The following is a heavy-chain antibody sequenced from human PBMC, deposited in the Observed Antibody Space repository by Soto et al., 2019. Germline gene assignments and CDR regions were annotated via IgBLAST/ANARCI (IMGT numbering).Heavy chain of an antibody. CDR3: ARDPEELELRRYGMDV. D-gene: IGHD1-7*01. Sequence: SETLSLTCTVSGGSIRSGGYYWSWIRQHPGKGLEWIGYIYYSGSTYYNPSLKSRVTISVDTSKNQFSLKLSSVTAADTAVYYCARDPEELELRRYGMDVWGQGTTVTVSS. CDR2: IYYSGST. V-gene: IGHV4-31*03. J-gene: IGHJ6*02. CDR1: GGSIRSGGYY.